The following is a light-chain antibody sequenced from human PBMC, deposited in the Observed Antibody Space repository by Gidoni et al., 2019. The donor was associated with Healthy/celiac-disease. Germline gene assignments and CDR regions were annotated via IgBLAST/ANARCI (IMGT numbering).Light chain of an antibody. CDR3: SSYTSSSSVV. CDR2: EVS. J-gene: IGLJ2*01. CDR1: SSDVGCYNY. Sequence: QSALTQPASVSGSPGQSITISCTGTSSDVGCYNYVSWYQQHPGKAPKLMISEVSNRPSGVSNRFSGSKSGNTASLTISGLQAEDEADYYCSSYTSSSSVVFGGGTKLTGL. V-gene: IGLV2-14*01.